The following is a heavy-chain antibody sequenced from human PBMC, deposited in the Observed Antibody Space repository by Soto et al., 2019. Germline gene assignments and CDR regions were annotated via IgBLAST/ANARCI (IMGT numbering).Heavy chain of an antibody. Sequence: GESLKISCQGSGFSFISHWIGWVRQTPGKGLEWMGIIYPGDSDTRYSPSFQGQVTISADKSITTAYLQWSSLKASDTAIYYCARHSGCYFDYWGQGTLVTVSS. CDR2: IYPGDSDT. CDR3: ARHSGCYFDY. CDR1: GFSFISHW. J-gene: IGHJ4*02. V-gene: IGHV5-51*01.